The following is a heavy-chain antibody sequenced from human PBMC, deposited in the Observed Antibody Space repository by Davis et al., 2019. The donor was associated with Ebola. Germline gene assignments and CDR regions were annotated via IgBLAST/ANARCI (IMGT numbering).Heavy chain of an antibody. CDR3: ARRTYDFWSGYYAYYFDY. Sequence: GGSLRLSCAASGFTVSSNHMSWVRQAPGKGLEWLANIRQDGSEEYYVDSVKGRFTISRDNAKNSLFLQMNSLRAEDTAVYYCARRTYDFWSGYYAYYFDYWGQGTLVTVSS. CDR1: GFTVSSNH. V-gene: IGHV3-7*01. D-gene: IGHD3-3*01. J-gene: IGHJ4*02. CDR2: IRQDGSEE.